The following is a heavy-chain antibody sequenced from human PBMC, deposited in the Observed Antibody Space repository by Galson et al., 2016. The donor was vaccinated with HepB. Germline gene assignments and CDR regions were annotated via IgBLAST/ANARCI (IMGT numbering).Heavy chain of an antibody. CDR3: TTDVY. J-gene: IGHJ4*02. Sequence: SLRLSCAASGFIFSKAWMTWVRQAPGKGLEWVGRIKSKAEGGATDYGAPVKGRFTISRDVSKNTLYLQMNRLKAEDTAVYYCTTDVYWGQGTLVTVSS. CDR1: GFIFSKAW. CDR2: IKSKAEGGAT. V-gene: IGHV3-15*01.